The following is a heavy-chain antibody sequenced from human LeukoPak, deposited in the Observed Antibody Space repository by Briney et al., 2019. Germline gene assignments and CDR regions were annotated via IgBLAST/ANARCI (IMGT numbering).Heavy chain of an antibody. CDR3: ASTVTIRLPPLD. D-gene: IGHD4-11*01. CDR1: GYTFTSYD. CDR2: MNPNSGNT. J-gene: IGHJ4*02. V-gene: IGHV1-8*01. Sequence: ASVKVSCKASGYTFTSYDINWVRQATGQGLEWMGWMNPNSGNTGYAQKFQGRVTITTDESTSTAYMELSSLRSEDTAVYYCASTVTIRLPPLDWGQGTLVTVSS.